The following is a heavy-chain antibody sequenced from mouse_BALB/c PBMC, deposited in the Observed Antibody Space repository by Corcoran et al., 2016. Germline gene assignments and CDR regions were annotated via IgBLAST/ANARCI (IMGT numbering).Heavy chain of an antibody. J-gene: IGHJ1*01. CDR2: IDPANGNT. CDR1: GVNIKDSS. CDR3: ARWDWYFDV. V-gene: IGHV14-3*02. Sequence: EVKLKQSQAEIVKPGPSVNLVCTVSGVNIKDSSMDWVKQRPEEGLEWSGRIDPANGNTKYDPKFQGKATITADTSSNTAYLQVCSLTSEDTAVYYCARWDWYFDVWGAGTTVTVSS.